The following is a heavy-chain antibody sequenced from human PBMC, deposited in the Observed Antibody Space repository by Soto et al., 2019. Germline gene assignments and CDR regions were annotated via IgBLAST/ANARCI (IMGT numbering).Heavy chain of an antibody. CDR2: IYPDDSDT. V-gene: IGHV5-51*01. CDR3: ARQPLSWGSFYFDS. J-gene: IGHJ4*02. Sequence: GESLKISCRGSGFSFTSYWIGWVRQMPGKGLEWMGIIYPDDSDTKYSPSFQGQVSMSADKSISTAYLQWSSLKASDTAMYYCARQPLSWGSFYFDSWGQGTLVTVSS. CDR1: GFSFTSYW. D-gene: IGHD3-16*01.